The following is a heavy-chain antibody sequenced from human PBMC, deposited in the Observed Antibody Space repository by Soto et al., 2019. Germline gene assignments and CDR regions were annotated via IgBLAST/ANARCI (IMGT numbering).Heavy chain of an antibody. CDR2: ISGSGGST. D-gene: IGHD4-17*01. Sequence: GGSLRLSCAASGFTFSSYAMSWVRQAPGKGLEWVSAISGSGGSTYYADSVKGRFTISRDNSKNTLYLQMNSLRSEDTAVYYCARGPAIWYYGDYDDAFDIWGQGTMVTVSS. V-gene: IGHV3-23*01. CDR3: ARGPAIWYYGDYDDAFDI. J-gene: IGHJ3*02. CDR1: GFTFSSYA.